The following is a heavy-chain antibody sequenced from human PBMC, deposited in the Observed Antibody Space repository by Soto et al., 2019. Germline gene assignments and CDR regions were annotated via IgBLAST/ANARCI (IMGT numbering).Heavy chain of an antibody. V-gene: IGHV5-51*01. CDR3: ARADDCSSTSCYAVSD. D-gene: IGHD2-2*01. CDR2: IYPGDSDT. J-gene: IGHJ4*02. Sequence: GESLKISCKGSGYSFTSYWIGWVRQMPGKGLEWMGIIYPGDSDTRYSPSFQGQVTISADKSISTAYLQWSSLRASDTAMYYCARADDCSSTSCYAVSDWGQGTLVTVSS. CDR1: GYSFTSYW.